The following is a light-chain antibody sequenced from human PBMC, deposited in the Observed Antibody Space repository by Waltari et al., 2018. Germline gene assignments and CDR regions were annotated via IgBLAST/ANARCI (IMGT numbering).Light chain of an antibody. CDR1: SSAVGRYNL. Sequence: QSALTQPASVSGPPGQSITIPCPGTSSAVGRYNLAPCYQQHPGKAPKLMIYEGSKRPSGVSNRFSGSKSGNTASLTISGLQAEDEADYYCCSYAGSSTYVVFGGGTKLTVL. CDR3: CSYAGSSTYVV. CDR2: EGS. J-gene: IGLJ2*01. V-gene: IGLV2-23*01.